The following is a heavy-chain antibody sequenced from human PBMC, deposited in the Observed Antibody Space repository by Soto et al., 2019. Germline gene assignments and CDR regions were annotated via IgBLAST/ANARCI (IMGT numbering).Heavy chain of an antibody. J-gene: IGHJ3*02. Sequence: QMQLQQWGAGLLKPSETLSLTCAVYGGSFSGYYWSWIRQPPGKGLEWIGEINHSGSTNYNPSLKSRVTISVDTSKNQFSLKLSSVTAADTAVYYCASPGYCSGGSCSRSGQNRSDIWGQGTMVTVSS. D-gene: IGHD2-15*01. CDR1: GGSFSGYY. V-gene: IGHV4-34*01. CDR2: INHSGST. CDR3: ASPGYCSGGSCSRSGQNRSDI.